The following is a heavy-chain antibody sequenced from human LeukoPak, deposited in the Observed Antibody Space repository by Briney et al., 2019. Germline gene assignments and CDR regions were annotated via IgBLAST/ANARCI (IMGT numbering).Heavy chain of an antibody. D-gene: IGHD6-13*01. CDR2: ISGSGSST. V-gene: IGHV3-23*01. CDR3: AKKSWVAAAGYIDY. J-gene: IGHJ4*02. Sequence: PGGSLRLSCAASGFTFSSYAMSWVRQAPGKGLEWVSAISGSGSSTYYADSVKGRFTISRDNSKNTLYLQMNSLRAEDTAVYYCAKKSWVAAAGYIDYWGQGTLVTVSS. CDR1: GFTFSSYA.